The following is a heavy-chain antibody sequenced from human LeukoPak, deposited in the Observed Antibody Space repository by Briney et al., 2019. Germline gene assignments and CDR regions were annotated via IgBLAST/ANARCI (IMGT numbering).Heavy chain of an antibody. Sequence: AGGSLRLSCAASGFTFSSYSMNRVRQAPGKGLEWVSSISSSSSYIYYADSVKGRFTISRDNAKNSLYLQMNSLRAEDTAVYYCARGKGSVFDYWGQGTLVTVSS. J-gene: IGHJ4*02. CDR2: ISSSSSYI. V-gene: IGHV3-21*01. CDR1: GFTFSSYS. CDR3: ARGKGSVFDY.